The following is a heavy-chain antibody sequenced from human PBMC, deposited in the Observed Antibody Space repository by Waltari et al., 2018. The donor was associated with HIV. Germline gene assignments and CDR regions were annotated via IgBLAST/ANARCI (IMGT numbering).Heavy chain of an antibody. V-gene: IGHV4-59*02. D-gene: IGHD3-22*01. CDR2: IYYSGST. CDR3: VRGGPTMILVETRSPPYYHGMDV. CDR1: GGSVSSYY. Sequence: QVQLQESGPGLVKPSETLSLTCTVSGGSVSSYYWSWIRQPPGKGLEWLGYIYYSGSTNYNPSLESRVTISVDTSKNQFSLKVTSVTAADTAVYYCVRGGPTMILVETRSPPYYHGMDVWGQGTTVTVSS. J-gene: IGHJ6*02.